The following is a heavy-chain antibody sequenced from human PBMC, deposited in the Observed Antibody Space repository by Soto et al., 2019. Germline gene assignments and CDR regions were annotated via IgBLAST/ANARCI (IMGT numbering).Heavy chain of an antibody. D-gene: IGHD6-19*01. V-gene: IGHV1-8*01. CDR3: ARDQTPIAVAGYYYGMDV. CDR2: MNPNSGNT. J-gene: IGHJ6*02. Sequence: ASVKVSCKASGYTFTSYDINWVRQATGQGLEWMGWMNPNSGNTGYAQKFQGRVTMTTDTSISTAYMELSSLRSDDTAVYYCARDQTPIAVAGYYYGMDVWGQGTTVTVSS. CDR1: GYTFTSYD.